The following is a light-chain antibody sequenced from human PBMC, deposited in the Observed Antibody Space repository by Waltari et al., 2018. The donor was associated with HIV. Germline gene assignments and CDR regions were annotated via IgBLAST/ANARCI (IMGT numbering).Light chain of an antibody. CDR2: EVS. V-gene: IGLV2-14*01. J-gene: IGLJ3*02. CDR1: SSDIGGYKY. CDR3: SSYTTSSTWV. Sequence: HSALTQHASVSGSPGQSTTISCTGTSSDIGGYKYVSWYQQQPVKAPKLMISEVSNRPSVVSNRFSGSKSGNTASLTISGLQAEDEADYYCSSYTTSSTWVFGGGTKLTVL.